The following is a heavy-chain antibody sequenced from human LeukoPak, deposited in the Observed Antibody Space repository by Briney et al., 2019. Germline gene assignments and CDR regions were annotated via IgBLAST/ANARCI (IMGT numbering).Heavy chain of an antibody. D-gene: IGHD6-19*01. Sequence: SETLSPTCTVSGGSISSSSHYWGWIRQPPGKGLEWIGSIYYSGDTYYSPSLKSRVTISEDTSKNQLSLKLSSVTAADTAVYYCAQAARCSDAWSYYFDYWGQGTLVTVSA. J-gene: IGHJ4*02. CDR3: AQAARCSDAWSYYFDY. V-gene: IGHV4-39*01. CDR2: IYYSGDT. CDR1: GGSISSSSHY.